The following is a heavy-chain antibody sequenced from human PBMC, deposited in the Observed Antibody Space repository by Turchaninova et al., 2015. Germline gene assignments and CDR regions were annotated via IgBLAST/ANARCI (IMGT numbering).Heavy chain of an antibody. J-gene: IGHJ4*01. V-gene: IGHV2-70*04. D-gene: IGHD3-10*01. Sequence: RTTEMRVSWIRQPPGKALEWLARIDWDGYKYYRTSLRTRLTISKDTSKNQVLLTITNMDPVDTATYYCARMTMTGTGFDYWGQGSLVTVSS. CDR1: RTTEMR. CDR2: IDWDGYK. CDR3: ARMTMTGTGFDY.